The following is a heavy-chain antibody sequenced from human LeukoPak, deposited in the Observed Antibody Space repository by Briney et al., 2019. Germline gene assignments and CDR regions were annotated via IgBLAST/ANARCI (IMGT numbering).Heavy chain of an antibody. J-gene: IGHJ4*02. CDR2: IYYSGST. V-gene: IGHV4-31*03. CDR1: GGSISSSSYS. CDR3: ARDGSGRTGYFDY. D-gene: IGHD1-26*01. Sequence: SETLSLTCTVSGGSISSSSYSWSWIRQHPGKGLEWIGYIYYSGSTYYNPSLKSRVTISVDTSKNQFSLKLSSVTAADTAVYYCARDGSGRTGYFDYWGQGTLVTVSS.